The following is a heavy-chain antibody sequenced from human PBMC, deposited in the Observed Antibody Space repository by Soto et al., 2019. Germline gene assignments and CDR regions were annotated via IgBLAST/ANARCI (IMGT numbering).Heavy chain of an antibody. CDR2: IYYSGST. V-gene: IGHV4-31*03. Sequence: QVQLQESGPGLVKPSQTLSLTCTVSGGSISSGGYYWSWIRQHPGKGLEWIGYIYYSGSTYYNPSLKRRVTISVDTSKNQFSLKLSSVTAADTAVYYCARGYYGSGSYAWFDPWGQGTLVTVSS. CDR1: GGSISSGGYY. J-gene: IGHJ5*02. D-gene: IGHD3-10*01. CDR3: ARGYYGSGSYAWFDP.